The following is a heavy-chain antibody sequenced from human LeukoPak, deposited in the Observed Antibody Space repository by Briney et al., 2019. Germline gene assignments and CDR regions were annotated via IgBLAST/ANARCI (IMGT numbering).Heavy chain of an antibody. D-gene: IGHD5-24*01. CDR3: AKDKGDGSFDY. J-gene: IGHJ4*02. Sequence: PGGSLRLSCTASGFTFDDHTMHWVRQAPRKGLEWVSLTSWNGDISYYADSFKGRFTISRDNSKNSLYLQMNSLRTEDTAFYYCAKDKGDGSFDYWGQGTLVTVSS. CDR2: TSWNGDIS. CDR1: GFTFDDHT. V-gene: IGHV3-43*01.